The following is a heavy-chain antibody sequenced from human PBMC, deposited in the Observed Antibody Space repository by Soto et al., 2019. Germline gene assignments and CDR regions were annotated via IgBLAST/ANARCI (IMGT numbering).Heavy chain of an antibody. V-gene: IGHV3-21*01. Sequence: EVHLVESGGGLVQPGGSLRLSCAASGFTFSSYTMNWVRQAPGKGLEWVSSISSSSNYIYYADSVKGRFTISRDNAKNSLYLQINSLRAEDSAVYYCARLVVAASPFDYWGQGTLVTVSS. J-gene: IGHJ4*02. D-gene: IGHD2-15*01. CDR3: ARLVVAASPFDY. CDR1: GFTFSSYT. CDR2: ISSSSNYI.